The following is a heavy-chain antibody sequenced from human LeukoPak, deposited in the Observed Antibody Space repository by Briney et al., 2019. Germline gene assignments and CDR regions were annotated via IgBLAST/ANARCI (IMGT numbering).Heavy chain of an antibody. CDR2: IYYGGST. D-gene: IGHD2-15*01. J-gene: IGHJ4*02. V-gene: IGHV4-39*07. Sequence: PSGTLSLTCTVSGGSISSSSYYWGWIRQPPGKGLEWIGSIYYGGSTYYNPSLKSRVTISVDTSKNQFSLKLSSVTAADTAVYYCARLAVCGGSCYRYDYWGQGTLVTVSS. CDR1: GGSISSSSYY. CDR3: ARLAVCGGSCYRYDY.